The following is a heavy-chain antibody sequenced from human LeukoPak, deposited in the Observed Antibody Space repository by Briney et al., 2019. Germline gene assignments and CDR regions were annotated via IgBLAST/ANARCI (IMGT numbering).Heavy chain of an antibody. CDR1: GMSITSRHY. CDR2: IYHSGST. D-gene: IGHD3-22*01. CDR3: ARDSFLDSSGYYYDY. J-gene: IGHJ4*02. V-gene: IGHV4-38-2*02. Sequence: SETLSLTCSVSGMSITSRHYWGWIRQPPGKGLEWIGYIYHSGSTYYNPSLKSRVTISVDRSKNQFSLKLSSVTAADTAVYYCARDSFLDSSGYYYDYWGQGTLVTVSS.